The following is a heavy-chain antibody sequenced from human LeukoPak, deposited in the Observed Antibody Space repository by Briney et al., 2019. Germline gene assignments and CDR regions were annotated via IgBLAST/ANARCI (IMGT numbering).Heavy chain of an antibody. Sequence: PGGSLRLSCAASGFTFSSYAMHWVRQAPGKGLEWVAVISYDGSNKYYADSVKGRFTISRDNSKNTLFLQMNSLKTEDTAVYYCTTVDYGDLTPAASSDYWGQGTLVTVSS. CDR1: GFTFSSYA. CDR3: TTVDYGDLTPAASSDY. CDR2: ISYDGSNK. D-gene: IGHD4-17*01. V-gene: IGHV3-30-3*01. J-gene: IGHJ4*02.